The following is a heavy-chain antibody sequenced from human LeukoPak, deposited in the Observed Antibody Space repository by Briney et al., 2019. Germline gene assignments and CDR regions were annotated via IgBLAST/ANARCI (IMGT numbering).Heavy chain of an antibody. J-gene: IGHJ4*02. CDR1: SGSISGYY. Sequence: SETLSLTCTVSSGSISGYYLSWIRQPAGKGLVWIGRIFSSGTTNYNPSLKRRLTMSVDTSRRPFSLKLRSVTAADTAVYYCARDGSPITARTTFAYWGQGAVVAVSS. V-gene: IGHV4-4*07. CDR3: ARDGSPITARTTFAY. D-gene: IGHD3-10*02. CDR2: IFSSGTT.